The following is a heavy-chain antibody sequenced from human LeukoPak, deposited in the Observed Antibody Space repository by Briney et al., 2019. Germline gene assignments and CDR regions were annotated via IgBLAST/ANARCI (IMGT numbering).Heavy chain of an antibody. V-gene: IGHV4-61*02. CDR3: AREPSYYYYGMDV. J-gene: IGHJ6*02. CDR1: GGSISSGSYY. CDR2: IYTSGST. Sequence: SQTLSLTCTVSGGSISSGSYYWSWIRQPAGKGLEWIGRIYTSGSTNYNPSLESRVTISVDTSKNQFSLKLSSVTAADTAVYYCAREPSYYYYGMDVWGQGTTVTVSS.